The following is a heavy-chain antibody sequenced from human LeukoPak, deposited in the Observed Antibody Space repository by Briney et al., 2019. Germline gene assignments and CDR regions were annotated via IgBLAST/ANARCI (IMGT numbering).Heavy chain of an antibody. CDR1: GFTFSNAW. V-gene: IGHV3-15*01. D-gene: IGHD3-10*02. J-gene: IGHJ4*02. CDR3: TTGFYYLRGSSNFGY. Sequence: PGGSLRLSCAASGFTFSNAWMSWVRQAPGKGLEWVGRIKSKTDGGTTDYAAPVKGRFTISRDDSKNTLYLQMNSLKTEDTAVYYCTTGFYYLRGSSNFGYWGQGTLVTVSS. CDR2: IKSKTDGGTT.